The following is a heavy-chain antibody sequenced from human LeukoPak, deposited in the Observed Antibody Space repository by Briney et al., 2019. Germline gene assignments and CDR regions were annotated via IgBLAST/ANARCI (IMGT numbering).Heavy chain of an antibody. D-gene: IGHD2-21*02. CDR1: GFTFSNYA. Sequence: GGSLRLSCAASGFTFSNYAMSWVRQAPGKGLEWVAVLWYDGRTKYYAESVKGRFTISRDNSKNTLYLQMNSLRAEDTAVYYCARDYCGGDCYVDYWGQGTLVTVSS. CDR3: ARDYCGGDCYVDY. J-gene: IGHJ4*02. CDR2: LWYDGRTK. V-gene: IGHV3-33*08.